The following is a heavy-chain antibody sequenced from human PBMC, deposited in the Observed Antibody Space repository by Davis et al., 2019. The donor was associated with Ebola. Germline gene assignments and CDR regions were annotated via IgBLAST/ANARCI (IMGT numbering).Heavy chain of an antibody. CDR3: ARGMVFDWNEPDDY. V-gene: IGHV3-33*01. CDR2: IWYDGSRK. J-gene: IGHJ4*02. D-gene: IGHD1-1*01. CDR1: GFNFRSYG. Sequence: GESLKISCAASGFNFRSYGMHWVRQAPDKGLEWVAVIWYDGSRKYYGDSVKGRFTISRDNAKNSLYLQMNSLRAEDTAVYYCARGMVFDWNEPDDYWGQGTLVTVSS.